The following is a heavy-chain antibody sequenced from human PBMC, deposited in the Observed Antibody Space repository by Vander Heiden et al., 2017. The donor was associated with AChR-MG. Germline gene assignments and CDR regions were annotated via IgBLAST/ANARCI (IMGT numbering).Heavy chain of an antibody. V-gene: IGHV3-30-3*01. D-gene: IGHD2-2*02. CDR3: ASDRKYCSSTSCYMFTFDY. CDR1: GFTFSSHP. J-gene: IGHJ4*02. Sequence: QVQSVESGGGGVQPGRSLRFSCACPGFTFSSHPMHWVRQAPGKGLEWVAVISYDGSNKYYADSVKGRFTISRDNSKNTLYLQMSSLRAEDTAVYYCASDRKYCSSTSCYMFTFDYWGQGTLVTVSS. CDR2: ISYDGSNK.